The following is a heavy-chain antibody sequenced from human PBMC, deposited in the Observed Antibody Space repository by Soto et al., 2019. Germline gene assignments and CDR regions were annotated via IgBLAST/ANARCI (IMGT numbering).Heavy chain of an antibody. CDR2: IYYSGST. V-gene: IGHV4-31*03. CDR1: GGSISSGGYY. D-gene: IGHD3-10*01. J-gene: IGHJ5*02. CDR3: ASQSGMADNWFAP. Sequence: SETLSLTCTVSGGSISSGGYYWSWIRQHPGKGLEWIGYIYYSGSTYYNPSLKSRVTISVDTSKNQFSLKLSSVTAADTAVYYCASQSGMADNWFAPWGQGTLVTVSS.